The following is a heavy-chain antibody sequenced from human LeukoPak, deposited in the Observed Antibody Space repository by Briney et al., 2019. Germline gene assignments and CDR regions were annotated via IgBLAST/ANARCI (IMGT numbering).Heavy chain of an antibody. V-gene: IGHV3-23*01. CDR1: GFTFSSYT. CDR2: ISGSGDST. CDR3: AKDPGHYFDY. J-gene: IGHJ4*02. D-gene: IGHD7-27*01. Sequence: GGSLRLSCAASGFTFSSYTMSWVRQAPGKGLEWVSAISGSGDSTYYADSVKGRFTISRDNSKNTLYLQMNSLRAEDTAVYYCAKDPGHYFDYWGQGTLVTVSS.